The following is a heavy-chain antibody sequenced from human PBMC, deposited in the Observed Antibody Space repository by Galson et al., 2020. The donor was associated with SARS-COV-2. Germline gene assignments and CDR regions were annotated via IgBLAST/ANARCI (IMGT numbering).Heavy chain of an antibody. V-gene: IGHV3-9*01. D-gene: IGHD3-10*01. Sequence: GGSLRLSCAASGFTFDDYAMHWVRQAPGKGLEWVSGISWNSGSIGYADSVKGRFTISRDNAKNSLYLQMNSLRAEDTALYYCAKISGTGPSGSSDYWGQGTLVTVSS. CDR3: AKISGTGPSGSSDY. CDR1: GFTFDDYA. J-gene: IGHJ4*02. CDR2: ISWNSGSI.